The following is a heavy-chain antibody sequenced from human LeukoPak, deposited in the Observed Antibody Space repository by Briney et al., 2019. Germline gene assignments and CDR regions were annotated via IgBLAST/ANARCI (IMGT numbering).Heavy chain of an antibody. J-gene: IGHJ4*02. CDR2: ISSSSSTI. D-gene: IGHD3-10*01. CDR1: GFTLSGYS. CDR3: ARGKVVRGVIDY. V-gene: IGHV3-48*01. Sequence: GGSLRLSCAASGFTLSGYSMKWVRRAPGKGLEWISYISSSSSTIYYADSVKGRFTISRDNAKNSLYLQMNSLRVDDTAVYYCARGKVVRGVIDYWGQGTLVTVSS.